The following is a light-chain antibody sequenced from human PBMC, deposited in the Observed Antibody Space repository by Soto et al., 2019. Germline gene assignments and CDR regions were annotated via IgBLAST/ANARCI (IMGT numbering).Light chain of an antibody. CDR2: GAS. V-gene: IGKV3-20*01. J-gene: IGKJ1*01. CDR1: QSVSNNY. CDR3: PQYGSSGT. Sequence: QSQRTRSVSGGGIAPGCCRASQSVSNNYLAWYQQKPGQAPRLLIYGASNRATGIPDRFSGSGSGTDFTLPISRLEPEDFAVYYCPQYGSSGTFGQGTKVDIK.